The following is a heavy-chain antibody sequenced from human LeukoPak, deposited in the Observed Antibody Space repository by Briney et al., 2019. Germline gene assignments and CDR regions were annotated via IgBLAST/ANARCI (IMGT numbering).Heavy chain of an antibody. CDR1: GGSISSYY. V-gene: IGHV4-59*12. Sequence: SETLSLTCTVSGGSISSYYWSWIRQPPGKGLEWIGYIYYSGSTNYNPSLKSRVTISVDTSKSQFSLKLSSVTAADTAVYYCARERWWGNDAFDIWGQGTMVTVSS. CDR3: ARERWWGNDAFDI. CDR2: IYYSGST. D-gene: IGHD2-15*01. J-gene: IGHJ3*02.